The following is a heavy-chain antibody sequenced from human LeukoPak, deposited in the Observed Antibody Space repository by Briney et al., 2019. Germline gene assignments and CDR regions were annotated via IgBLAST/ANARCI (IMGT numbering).Heavy chain of an antibody. CDR1: GFTFSSHA. V-gene: IGHV3-30-3*01. CDR3: AREDIVVVPVAVGFYGLDV. CDR2: ISYDGSNK. Sequence: GGSLRLSCAASGFTFSSHAMHWVRQAPGKGLEWVAVISYDGSNKYYADSVKGRFTISRDNSKNTLYLQMNSLRAEDTAVYYCAREDIVVVPVAVGFYGLDVWGQGTTVTVSS. D-gene: IGHD2-2*01. J-gene: IGHJ6*02.